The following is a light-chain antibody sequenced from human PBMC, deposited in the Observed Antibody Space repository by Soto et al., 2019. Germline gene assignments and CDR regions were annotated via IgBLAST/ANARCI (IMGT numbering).Light chain of an antibody. CDR2: AAS. CDR3: HQPDSIPET. V-gene: IGKV1-39*01. J-gene: IGKJ1*01. CDR1: QTISIF. Sequence: DILMTQSPSSLSASVGDRVTITCRASQTISIFLNWYQQKPGKAPELLIYAASRLHSGVPSRFSGSGSGTDFTLTISSLQPEDFATYYFHQPDSIPETFGQGTKVEIK.